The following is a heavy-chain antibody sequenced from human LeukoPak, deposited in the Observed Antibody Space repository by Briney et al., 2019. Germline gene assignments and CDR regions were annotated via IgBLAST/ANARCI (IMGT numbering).Heavy chain of an antibody. Sequence: GGSLRLSCAASGFTFSNYAMHWVRQAPGKGLEWVAVIANDVSNRYYAYSVKGRFTISRDNSKNTLYLQMNSLNTEDTAVYYCARDCGGNGHWFDPWGQGTLVTVSS. J-gene: IGHJ5*02. CDR2: IANDVSNR. V-gene: IGHV3-30*04. D-gene: IGHD4-23*01. CDR1: GFTFSNYA. CDR3: ARDCGGNGHWFDP.